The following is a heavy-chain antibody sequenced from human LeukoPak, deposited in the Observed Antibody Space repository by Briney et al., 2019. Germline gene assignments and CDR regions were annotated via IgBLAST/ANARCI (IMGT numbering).Heavy chain of an antibody. CDR1: GYSISSGYY. V-gene: IGHV4-38-2*02. CDR2: IYHSGRT. D-gene: IGHD5-24*01. CDR3: ARHRSGWLQSSFDY. J-gene: IGHJ4*02. Sequence: SETLSLTCTVSGYSISSGYYWGWIRQPPGKGLEWIGSIYHSGRTFYNPSLKSRVTISVDTSKNQFSLKLSSVTAADTAVYYCARHRSGWLQSSFDYWGQGTLVTVSS.